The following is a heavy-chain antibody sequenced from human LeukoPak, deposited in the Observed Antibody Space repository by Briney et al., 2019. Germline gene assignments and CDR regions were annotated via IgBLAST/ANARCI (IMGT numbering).Heavy chain of an antibody. D-gene: IGHD3-10*01. J-gene: IGHJ4*02. V-gene: IGHV1-69*02. CDR3: ARGPAVRGVIDY. CDR2: IIPILGIA. CDR1: GGTFSSYT. Sequence: SVKVSCKASGGTFSSYTISWVRQAPGQGLEWMGRIIPILGIANYAQKFQGRVTITADKSTSTAYMELSSLRSEDTAVYYCARGPAVRGVIDYWGQGTLVTVSS.